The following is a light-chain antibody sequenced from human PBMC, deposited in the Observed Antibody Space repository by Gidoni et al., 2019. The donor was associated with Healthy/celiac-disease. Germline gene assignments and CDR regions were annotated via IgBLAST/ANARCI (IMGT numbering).Light chain of an antibody. CDR3: QQYYSTLPIT. CDR1: QSVLYSSNDKNY. Sequence: DLVMTHSPDSLSVSLVERATINCKSSQSVLYSSNDKNYLAWYQQKPGQPPKLLIYWASTRESGVPDRFSGSGSGTDFTLTISSLQAEDVAVYYCQQYYSTLPITFGQGTRLEIK. J-gene: IGKJ5*01. V-gene: IGKV4-1*01. CDR2: WAS.